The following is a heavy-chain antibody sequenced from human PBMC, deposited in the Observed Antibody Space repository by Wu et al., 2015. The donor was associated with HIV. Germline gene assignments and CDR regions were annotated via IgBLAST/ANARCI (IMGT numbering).Heavy chain of an antibody. V-gene: IGHV1-2*02. D-gene: IGHD3-10*01. CDR3: ARAAFYGSGSYYTDYGMDV. CDR1: GYTFTGYY. Sequence: QVQLVQSGAEVKKPGASVKVSCKASGYTFTGYYMHWVRQAPGQGLEWMGWINPNSGDTNYAQKFQGRVTMTRDTSVSTAYMEQSRLRSDDTAVYYCARAAFYGSGSYYTDYGMDVWGQGTTVTVSS. CDR2: INPNSGDT. J-gene: IGHJ6*02.